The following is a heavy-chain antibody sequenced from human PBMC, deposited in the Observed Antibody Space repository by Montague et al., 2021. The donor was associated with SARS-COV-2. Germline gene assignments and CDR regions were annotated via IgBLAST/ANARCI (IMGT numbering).Heavy chain of an antibody. D-gene: IGHD3-16*01. CDR3: ARSSILGAHRFDY. CDR2: IYHSGNT. V-gene: IGHV4-4*02. CDR1: GGSISSSNW. Sequence: SETLSLTCAVSGGSISSSNWWCWVRQPPGKGLEWFGEIYHSGNTTYNPSLQSRFTISVDKSKNQFSLRLSSVTAADTAVYYCARSSILGAHRFDYWGQGTLVTVSS. J-gene: IGHJ4*02.